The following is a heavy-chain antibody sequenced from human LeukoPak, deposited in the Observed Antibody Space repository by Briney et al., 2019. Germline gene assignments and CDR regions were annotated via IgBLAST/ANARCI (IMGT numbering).Heavy chain of an antibody. CDR1: GFTFSSYS. D-gene: IGHD4-17*01. CDR2: ISSSTSYI. Sequence: GRSLRLSRAASGFTFSSYSMNWIRQAPGKGLEWVSSISSSTSYIYYADSVKGRFTISKDNAKNSLYLQMNSLRAEDTAVYYCARAGGSTVSHSDYWGQGTLVTVSS. V-gene: IGHV3-21*01. J-gene: IGHJ4*02. CDR3: ARAGGSTVSHSDY.